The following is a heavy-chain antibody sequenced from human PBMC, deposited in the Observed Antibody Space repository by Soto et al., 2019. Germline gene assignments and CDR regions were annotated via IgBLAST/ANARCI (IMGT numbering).Heavy chain of an antibody. J-gene: IGHJ4*02. V-gene: IGHV1-18*04. CDR1: GYTFTSYG. CDR2: ISAYNGNT. D-gene: IGHD3-22*01. Sequence: ASVKVSCKASGYTFTSYGISWVRQAPGQGLEWMGWISAYNGNTNYAQKLQGRVTMTTDTSTSTAYMELRSLRSDDTAVYYCAREQSMYYYDSSGALDYRGKGTLVTVSS. CDR3: AREQSMYYYDSSGALDY.